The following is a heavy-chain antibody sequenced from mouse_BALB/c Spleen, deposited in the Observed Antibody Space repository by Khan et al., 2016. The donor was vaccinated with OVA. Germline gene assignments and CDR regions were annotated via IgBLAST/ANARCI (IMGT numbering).Heavy chain of an antibody. CDR1: GYTFTDYY. J-gene: IGHJ3*01. CDR2: ISPGSGDT. Sequence: QVQLQQSGAELARPGASVKLSCKASGYTFTDYYINWVKQRTGQGLEWIGEISPGSGDTYYNERFKGKATMTADKSSSTAYMQLSSLTYEDSAVYFFARRNYFGYTFAYWGQGTLVTVSA. CDR3: ARRNYFGYTFAY. D-gene: IGHD1-2*01. V-gene: IGHV1-77*01.